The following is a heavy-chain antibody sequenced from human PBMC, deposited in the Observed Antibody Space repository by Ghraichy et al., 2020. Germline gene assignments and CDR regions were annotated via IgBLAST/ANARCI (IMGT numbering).Heavy chain of an antibody. CDR2: ISGSGGTT. CDR3: ANSAHYYSSGWSPDV. CDR1: GHTFSRYA. J-gene: IGHJ4*02. Sequence: GGSLRLSCIGSGHTFSRYALSRLRHPPGKELEWVSPISGSGGTTYYADSVKGRFTISRDNYKNTLYLQMNSLRADDTAVYYCANSAHYYSSGWSPDVWGQGTLVTVSS. D-gene: IGHD6-19*01. V-gene: IGHV3-23*01.